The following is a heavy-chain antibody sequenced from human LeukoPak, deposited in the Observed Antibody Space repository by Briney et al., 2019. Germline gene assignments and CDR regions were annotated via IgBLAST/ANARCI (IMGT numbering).Heavy chain of an antibody. CDR3: AKPRAGDRDAFDI. V-gene: IGHV1-2*02. D-gene: IGHD2-21*02. CDR2: INPNSAGT. Sequence: GASVKVSCKASGYTFTGYYMHWVRQAPGQGLEWMGWINPNSAGTKYVQQFQGRVTMTRDTSISTAYMELTSLRSDDTAVYYRAKPRAGDRDAFDIWGQGTMVIVSS. CDR1: GYTFTGYY. J-gene: IGHJ3*02.